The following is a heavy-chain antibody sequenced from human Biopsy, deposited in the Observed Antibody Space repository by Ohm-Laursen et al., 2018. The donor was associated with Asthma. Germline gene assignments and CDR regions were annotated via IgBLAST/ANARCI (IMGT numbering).Heavy chain of an antibody. CDR3: ARGDWYGSASNGY. CDR1: GFTFGDYW. CDR2: LSYNGNNK. V-gene: IGHV3-30*03. Sequence: RSLRLSCSASGFTFGDYWMSWVRQAPGKGLEWVAVLSYNGNNKYYADSVRGRFTISRDNSENTLYLQMNSLRVEDTAVYYCARGDWYGSASNGYWGQGTLVTVSA. J-gene: IGHJ4*02. D-gene: IGHD6-6*01.